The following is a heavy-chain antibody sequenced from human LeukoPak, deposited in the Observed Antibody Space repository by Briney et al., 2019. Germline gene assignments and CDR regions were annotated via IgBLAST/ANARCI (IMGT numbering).Heavy chain of an antibody. CDR2: VNPKSGGT. D-gene: IGHD5-18*01. V-gene: IGHV1-2*02. Sequence: GASVKVSCKASGYTFTGYYMHWVRQAPGQGLEWMGWVNPKSGGTNYAQKFQGRVTMTRDTSISTAYMELSRLTSDDTAVYYCARDPYSNYFDYWGQGTLVTVSS. J-gene: IGHJ4*02. CDR1: GYTFTGYY. CDR3: ARDPYSNYFDY.